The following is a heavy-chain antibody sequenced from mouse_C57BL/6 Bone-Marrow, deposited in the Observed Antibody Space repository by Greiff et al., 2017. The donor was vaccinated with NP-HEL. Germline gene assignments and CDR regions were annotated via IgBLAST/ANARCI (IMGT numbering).Heavy chain of an antibody. D-gene: IGHD1-2*01. CDR2: IYPSDSET. V-gene: IGHV1-61*01. CDR1: GYTFTSYW. Sequence: QVQLQQSGAELVKPGASVKMSCKASGYTFTSYWMDWVKQRPGQGLEWIGNIYPSDSETHYNQKFKDKATLTVDKSSSTAYMQLSSLTSEDSAVYYCAMITTALDYWGQGTTLTVSS. J-gene: IGHJ2*01. CDR3: AMITTALDY.